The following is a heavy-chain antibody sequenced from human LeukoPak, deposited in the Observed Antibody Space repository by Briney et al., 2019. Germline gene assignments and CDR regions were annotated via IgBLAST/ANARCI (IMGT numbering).Heavy chain of an antibody. J-gene: IGHJ6*02. D-gene: IGHD3-3*01. CDR2: TRNKANSYTT. CDR3: AVLEGHESYYDFWSGYFISDYYGMDV. Sequence: GGSLRLSCAASGFTFSDHYMDWVRQAPGKGLEWVGRTRNKANSYTTEYAASVKGRFTISRDDSKNSLYLQMNSLKTEDTAVYYCAVLEGHESYYDFWSGYFISDYYGMDVWGQGTTVTVSS. CDR1: GFTFSDHY. V-gene: IGHV3-72*01.